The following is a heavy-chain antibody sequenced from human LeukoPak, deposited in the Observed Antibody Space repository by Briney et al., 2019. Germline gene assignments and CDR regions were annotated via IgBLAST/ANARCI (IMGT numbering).Heavy chain of an antibody. CDR3: ARVTGTSCYRGFDY. Sequence: SETLSLTCTVAGGSISSYYWSWIRQPPGKGLEWIGYIYYSGRTTYSPSLKRRVTISVDPSKNQSSLKLSSVTGADTAVYYCARVTGTSCYRGFDYWGQGALVTVSS. D-gene: IGHD2-2*02. CDR2: IYYSGRT. J-gene: IGHJ4*02. CDR1: GGSISSYY. V-gene: IGHV4-59*01.